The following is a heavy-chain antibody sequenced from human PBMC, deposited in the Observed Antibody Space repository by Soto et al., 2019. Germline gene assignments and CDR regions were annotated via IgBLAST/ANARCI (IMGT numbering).Heavy chain of an antibody. CDR3: PRSAVRPAGGLIGPVDF. CDR2: INAANGNT. D-gene: IGHD3-16*02. CDR1: GYNFNTYA. Sequence: QVQFVQSGAEGEKPGASVKVSCKASGYNFNTYALHWVRQATGQRLEWMGWINAANGNTKYSQNFQGRVSITRDTSTVTVFMERSRLGSEDTDVYVCPRSAVRPAGGLIGPVDFWGQGTLVTVSA. J-gene: IGHJ4*02. V-gene: IGHV1-3*01.